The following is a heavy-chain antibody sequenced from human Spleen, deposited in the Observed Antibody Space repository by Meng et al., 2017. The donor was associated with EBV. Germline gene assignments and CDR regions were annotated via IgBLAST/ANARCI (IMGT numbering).Heavy chain of an antibody. D-gene: IGHD3-3*01. V-gene: IGHV1-69*01. CDR1: GDTLSGYG. J-gene: IGHJ4*02. CDR3: AIGITFFGVVRS. CDR2: ILPIFGTA. Sequence: CGAEVKEAGSSVKVSCKASGDTLSGYGINWVRQAPGQGLEWMGGILPIFGTANYAQKFQGRVTITADESTSTAYMELSSLRSEDTAVYYCAIGITFFGVVRSWGQGTLVTVSS.